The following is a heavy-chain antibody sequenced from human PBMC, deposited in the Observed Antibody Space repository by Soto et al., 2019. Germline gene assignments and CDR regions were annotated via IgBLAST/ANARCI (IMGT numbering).Heavy chain of an antibody. CDR3: AGRYCSGGSCYNYYGMDA. V-gene: IGHV1-58*01. CDR2: IVVGSGKT. J-gene: IGHJ6*02. Sequence: ASVKVSCKASGFTFSSSAVQWVRQARGQRLEWIGWIVVGSGKTNYAQKFQERVTITRDMSTSTAYMELSSLRSEDTAVYYCAGRYCSGGSCYNYYGMDAWGQGTTVTVSS. CDR1: GFTFSSSA. D-gene: IGHD2-15*01.